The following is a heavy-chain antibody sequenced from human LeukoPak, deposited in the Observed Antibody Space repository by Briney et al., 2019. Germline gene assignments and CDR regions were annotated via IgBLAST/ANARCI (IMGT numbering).Heavy chain of an antibody. V-gene: IGHV4-59*01. CDR3: ARGGGDPEMATVFDY. D-gene: IGHD5-24*01. CDR1: GGSISSYY. Sequence: PETLSLTCAVSGGSISSYYWSWIRQPPGKGLEWIGYIYYSGSTNYNPSLKSRVTISVDTSKNQFSLKLSSVTAADTAVYYCARGGGDPEMATVFDYWGQGTLVTVSS. CDR2: IYYSGST. J-gene: IGHJ4*02.